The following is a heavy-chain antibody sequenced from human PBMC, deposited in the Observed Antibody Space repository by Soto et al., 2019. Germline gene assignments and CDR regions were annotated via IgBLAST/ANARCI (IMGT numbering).Heavy chain of an antibody. CDR3: TTGSIQLWSPSFDY. J-gene: IGHJ4*02. V-gene: IGHV3-15*01. D-gene: IGHD5-18*01. CDR1: GFTFSNAW. CDR2: IKSKTDGGTA. Sequence: GGSLRLSCAASGFTFSNAWMSWVRQAPGKGLEWVGRIKSKTDGGTADYAAPVKGRFTISRDDSKNTLYLQMNSLKTEDTAVYYCTTGSIQLWSPSFDYWGQGTLVTVSS.